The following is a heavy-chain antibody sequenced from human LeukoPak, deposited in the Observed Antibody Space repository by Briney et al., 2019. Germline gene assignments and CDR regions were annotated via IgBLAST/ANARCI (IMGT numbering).Heavy chain of an antibody. V-gene: IGHV4-4*07. D-gene: IGHD6-19*01. J-gene: IGHJ4*02. CDR2: IYTSGST. CDR3: ARVPRIAVAGNYFDY. CDR1: VGSISSYY. Sequence: SGTLSLTCTVSVGSISSYYWSWIRQPAGKGLEWIGRIYTSGSTNYNPSLKSRVTMSVDTSKNQFSLKLSSVTAADTAVYYCARVPRIAVAGNYFDYWGQGTLVTVSS.